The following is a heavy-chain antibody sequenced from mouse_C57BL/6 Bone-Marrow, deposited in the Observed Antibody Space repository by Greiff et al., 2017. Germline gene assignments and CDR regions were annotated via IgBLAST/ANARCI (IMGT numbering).Heavy chain of an antibody. J-gene: IGHJ3*01. V-gene: IGHV1-64*01. CDR3: ARKMGIYYDYSWFAY. Sequence: QVQLQQPGAELVKPGASVKLSCKASGYTFTSYWMHWVKQRPGPGLEWIGMIHPNSGSTNYNEKFKSKATLTVDKSSSTAYMQLSSLTSEDSAVYYCARKMGIYYDYSWFAYGGQGTLVTVSA. D-gene: IGHD2-4*01. CDR1: GYTFTSYW. CDR2: IHPNSGST.